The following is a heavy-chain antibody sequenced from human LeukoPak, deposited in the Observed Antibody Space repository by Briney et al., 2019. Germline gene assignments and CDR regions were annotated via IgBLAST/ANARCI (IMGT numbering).Heavy chain of an antibody. J-gene: IGHJ6*03. CDR1: GYTFSNYG. Sequence: GASVKVSCKASGYTFSNYGISWVPQAPGQGLEWMGWISADSDDTNYAQKLQGRVTMTTDTSTSTAYMELRSLRSDDTAVYYCARVMRLGELSRRHTSTYYYYYYMDVWGKGTTVTVSS. D-gene: IGHD3-16*02. V-gene: IGHV1-18*01. CDR3: ARVMRLGELSRRHTSTYYYYYYMDV. CDR2: ISADSDDT.